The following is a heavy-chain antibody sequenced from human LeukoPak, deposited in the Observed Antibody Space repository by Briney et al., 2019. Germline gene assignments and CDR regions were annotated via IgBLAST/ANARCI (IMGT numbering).Heavy chain of an antibody. CDR2: IYYSGST. V-gene: IGHV4-59*12. CDR3: ARRLVIAASLRVRDYGMDV. J-gene: IGHJ6*02. CDR1: GGSISSYY. Sequence: SETLSLTYTVSGGSISSYYWSWIRQPPGKGLEWIGYIYYSGSTNYNPSLKSRVTISVDTSKNQFSLKLSSVTAADTAVYYCARRLVIAASLRVRDYGMDVWGQGTTVTVSS. D-gene: IGHD6-13*01.